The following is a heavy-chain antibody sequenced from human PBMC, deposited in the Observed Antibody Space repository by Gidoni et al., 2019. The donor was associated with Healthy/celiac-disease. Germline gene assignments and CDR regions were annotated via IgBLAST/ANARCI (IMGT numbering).Heavy chain of an antibody. CDR1: GGSFSGYY. CDR2: INHSGST. V-gene: IGHV4-34*01. D-gene: IGHD6-13*01. CDR3: ARVLLPQYSSSRRGRGFDY. J-gene: IGHJ4*02. Sequence: QVQLQQWGAGLLKPSETLSLTCAVYGGSFSGYYWGWIRQPPGKGLECIGGINHSGSTNYTPSLKSRVTISVDTSKNQFSLKLSSVTAADTAVYYCARVLLPQYSSSRRGRGFDYWGQGTLVTVSS.